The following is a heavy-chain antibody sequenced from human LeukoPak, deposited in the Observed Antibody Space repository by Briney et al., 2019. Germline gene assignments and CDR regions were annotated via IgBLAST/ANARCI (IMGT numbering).Heavy chain of an antibody. Sequence: SVKVSCKASGGTFSSYAISWVRQAPGQGLEWMGGIIPIFGTANYAQKFQGRVTITADESTSTAYMELSSLRSEDTAVYYCARDRVVVPAAFDYWGQGTLVTVSS. D-gene: IGHD2-2*01. CDR1: GGTFSSYA. CDR3: ARDRVVVPAAFDY. J-gene: IGHJ4*02. CDR2: IIPIFGTA. V-gene: IGHV1-69*13.